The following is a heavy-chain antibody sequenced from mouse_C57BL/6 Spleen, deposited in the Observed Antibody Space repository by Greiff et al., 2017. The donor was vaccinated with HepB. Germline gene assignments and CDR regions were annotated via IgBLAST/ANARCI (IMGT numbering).Heavy chain of an antibody. J-gene: IGHJ4*01. Sequence: EAGGGLVQPKGSLKLSCAASGFSFNTYAMNWVRQAPGKGLEWVARIRSKSNNYATYYADSVKDRFTISRDDSESMLYLQMNNLKTEDTAMYYCVRHGGLLRSSYYAMDYWGQGTSVTVSS. CDR3: VRHGGLLRSSYYAMDY. CDR2: IRSKSNNYAT. D-gene: IGHD2-3*01. CDR1: GFSFNTYA. V-gene: IGHV10-1*01.